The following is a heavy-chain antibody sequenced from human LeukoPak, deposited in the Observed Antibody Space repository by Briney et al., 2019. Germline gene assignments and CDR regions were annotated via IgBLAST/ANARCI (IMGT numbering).Heavy chain of an antibody. CDR3: ARDLSSSGYEDDAFDI. V-gene: IGHV1-18*01. J-gene: IGHJ3*02. CDR1: GYTLTSYG. CDR2: ISTQTGNT. Sequence: GASVKVSCAASGYTLTSYGINWMRQAPGQGLEWMGWISTQTGNTNYAQKVQGRLTLTTDRSTNTAYMELSSLRSEDTAVYYCARDLSSSGYEDDAFDIWGQGTMVTVSS. D-gene: IGHD3-22*01.